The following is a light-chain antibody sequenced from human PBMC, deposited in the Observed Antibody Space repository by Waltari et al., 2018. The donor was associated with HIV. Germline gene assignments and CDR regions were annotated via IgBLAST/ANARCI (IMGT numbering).Light chain of an antibody. Sequence: DIQMTQSPSTLSASIGDRVTITCRASQSISVWLAWYHQKPGKAPKLLIYEASNLESGVPSRFSGTGSGTRFTLTISSLQPDDSATFYCQQYDSFPWTFGQGTKVGIK. J-gene: IGKJ1*01. CDR3: QQYDSFPWT. CDR1: QSISVW. V-gene: IGKV1-5*03. CDR2: EAS.